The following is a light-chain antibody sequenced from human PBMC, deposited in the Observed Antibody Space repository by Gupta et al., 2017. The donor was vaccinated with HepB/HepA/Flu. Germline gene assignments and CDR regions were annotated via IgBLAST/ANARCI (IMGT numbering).Light chain of an antibody. CDR3: QQDNSWPGA. Sequence: EIVITQSPVTLSVSQGESATLSCRASQSVSSNLAWYQHKPGQTHRLLIYGASTRATGIPARFSGSGSGTEFTLTISSLQAEDFAVYYCQQDNSWPGAFGQGTKVEIK. J-gene: IGKJ1*01. V-gene: IGKV3-15*01. CDR1: QSVSSN. CDR2: GAS.